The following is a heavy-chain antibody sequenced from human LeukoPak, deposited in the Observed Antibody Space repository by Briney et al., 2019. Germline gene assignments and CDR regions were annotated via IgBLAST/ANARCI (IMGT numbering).Heavy chain of an antibody. CDR1: GFTFSSYG. D-gene: IGHD3-9*01. V-gene: IGHV3-23*01. CDR2: ISGSGGST. J-gene: IGHJ4*02. Sequence: GGSLRLSCAASGFTFSSYGMSWVRQAPGKGLEWVSVISGSGGSTYYADSVKGRFTISRDNSKNTLYLQMNSLRAEDTAVYYCAKVKTPTYHDILTGYYPEPYYFDYWGQGTLVTVSS. CDR3: AKVKTPTYHDILTGYYPEPYYFDY.